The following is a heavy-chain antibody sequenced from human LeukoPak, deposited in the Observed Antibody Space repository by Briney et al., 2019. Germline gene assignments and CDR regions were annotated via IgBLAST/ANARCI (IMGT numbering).Heavy chain of an antibody. Sequence: PGGSLRLSCAASGFTFSTHAMSWVRQAPGKGLEWVSAVGVSGGNTYYADSVKGHFTISRDNSKNTVYLLMNSLRDEDTAIYSCAKDRYYDILTGAFDYWGQGTLVTVSS. CDR2: VGVSGGNT. CDR3: AKDRYYDILTGAFDY. V-gene: IGHV3-23*01. D-gene: IGHD3-9*01. CDR1: GFTFSTHA. J-gene: IGHJ4*02.